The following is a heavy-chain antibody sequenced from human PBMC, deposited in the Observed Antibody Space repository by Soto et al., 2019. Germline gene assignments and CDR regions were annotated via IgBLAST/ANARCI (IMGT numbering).Heavy chain of an antibody. CDR1: GFTFNDYW. V-gene: IGHV3-74*01. J-gene: IGHJ4*02. CDR3: VRGNSGYGNFDY. D-gene: IGHD5-12*01. CDR2: IYSDGTT. Sequence: QLGGSLRLSCAASGFTFNDYWMHWVRQGPGKGLVWVSRIYSDGTTSYADSVRGRVTISRDNARSTVYLQMNSLRDEDTAVYYCVRGNSGYGNFDYWGQGTLVTVSS.